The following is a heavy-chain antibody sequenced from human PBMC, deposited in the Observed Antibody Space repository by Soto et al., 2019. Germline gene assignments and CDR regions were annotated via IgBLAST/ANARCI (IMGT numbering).Heavy chain of an antibody. V-gene: IGHV1-69*02. CDR3: TLGSWSAETFDI. Sequence: VQLVQSGAEVKKPGSSVKVSCKASGGTFSTYTIIWVRQAPGQGLEWMGRIIPMLDITNNAQRFQGRVTITADKSTSTAYLELSSLRSEDTAVYYCTLGSWSAETFDIWGRGTMVTVSS. J-gene: IGHJ3*02. D-gene: IGHD6-13*01. CDR2: IIPMLDIT. CDR1: GGTFSTYT.